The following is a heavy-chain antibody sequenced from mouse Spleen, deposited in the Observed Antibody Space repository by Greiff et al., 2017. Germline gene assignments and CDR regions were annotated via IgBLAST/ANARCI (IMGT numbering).Heavy chain of an antibody. CDR2: IYPGSGST. CDR1: GYTFTSYW. D-gene: IGHD1-1*01. Sequence: VQLQQPGAELVKPGASVKMSCKASGYTFTSYWITWVKQRPGQGLEWIGDIYPGSGSTNYNEKFKSKATLTVDTSSSTAYMQLSSLTSEDSAVYYCARSRVITTVGAMDYWGQGTSVTVSS. J-gene: IGHJ4*01. CDR3: ARSRVITTVGAMDY. V-gene: IGHV1-55*01.